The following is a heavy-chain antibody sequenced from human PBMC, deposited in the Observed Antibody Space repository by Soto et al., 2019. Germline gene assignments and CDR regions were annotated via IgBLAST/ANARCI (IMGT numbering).Heavy chain of an antibody. D-gene: IGHD3-10*01. CDR2: ISWNSGRI. J-gene: IGHJ4*02. V-gene: IGHV3-9*01. CDR3: AKGPISMVRGAPDY. CDR1: GFTFDDYG. Sequence: EVQLVESGGDLVQPGRSLRLSCVASGFTFDDYGMHWVRQAPGKGLEWVSGISWNSGRIGYADSVKGRFTISRDNAKNSLYLQMNSLRAEDTALYYCAKGPISMVRGAPDYSGQSTLVTVSS.